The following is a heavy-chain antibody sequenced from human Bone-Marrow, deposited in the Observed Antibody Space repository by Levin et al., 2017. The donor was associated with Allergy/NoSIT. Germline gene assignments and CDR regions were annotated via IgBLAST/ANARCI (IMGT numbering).Heavy chain of an antibody. J-gene: IGHJ3*02. Sequence: SETLSLTCTVSGVTSRSTTYYWGWIRQPPGKGLQWIGSILYSGTTYYNPSLKSRVTISVDTSKNQFSLKLSSVTAADTAVYYWARQYSSSWDDAFDIWGQGTMVTVSS. V-gene: IGHV4-39*01. CDR2: ILYSGTT. CDR1: GVTSRSTTYY. D-gene: IGHD6-13*01. CDR3: ARQYSSSWDDAFDI.